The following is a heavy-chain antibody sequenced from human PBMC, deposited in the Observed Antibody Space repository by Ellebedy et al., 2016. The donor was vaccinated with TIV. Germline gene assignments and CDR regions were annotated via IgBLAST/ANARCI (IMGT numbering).Heavy chain of an antibody. Sequence: MPSETLSLTCSVSACPTNSYYWRRIRQPPGKGLEWIGHIYYSGSTNYNPSLKNRVRISADTSKNKFSLRLRSVTAADTAVYYCARWGGDTIAFDHWGQGTLVTVSS. CDR2: IYYSGST. CDR1: ACPTNSYY. V-gene: IGHV4-59*08. J-gene: IGHJ5*02. D-gene: IGHD3-3*01. CDR3: ARWGGDTIAFDH.